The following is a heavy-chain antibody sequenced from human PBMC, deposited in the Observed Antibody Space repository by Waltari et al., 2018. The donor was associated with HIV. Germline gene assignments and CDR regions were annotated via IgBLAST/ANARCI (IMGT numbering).Heavy chain of an antibody. CDR3: ARFRAAAGYYYYGMDV. CDR2: INPNSGGT. Sequence: QVQLVQAGAEVKKPGASAKVSCKASGYPFTGYYMPWGQQAPGQGLEWMGWINPNSGGTNYAQKFQGRVTMTRDTSISTAYMELSRLRSDDTAVYYCARFRAAAGYYYYGMDVWGQGTTVTVSS. V-gene: IGHV1-2*02. J-gene: IGHJ6*02. D-gene: IGHD6-13*01. CDR1: GYPFTGYY.